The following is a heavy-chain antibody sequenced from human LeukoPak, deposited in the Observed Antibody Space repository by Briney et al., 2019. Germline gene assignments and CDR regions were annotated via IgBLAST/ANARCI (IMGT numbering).Heavy chain of an antibody. J-gene: IGHJ4*02. V-gene: IGHV4-34*01. CDR3: AREGCSSTSCYGESFDY. Sequence: SETLSLTCAVYGGSFSGYYWSWICQPPGKGLEWIGEINHSGSTNYNPSLKSRVTISVDTSKNQFSLKLSSVTAADTAVYYCAREGCSSTSCYGESFDYWGQGTLVTVSS. CDR2: INHSGST. D-gene: IGHD2-2*01. CDR1: GGSFSGYY.